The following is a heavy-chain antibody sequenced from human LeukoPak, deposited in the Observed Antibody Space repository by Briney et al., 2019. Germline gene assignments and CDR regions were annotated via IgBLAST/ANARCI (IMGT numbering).Heavy chain of an antibody. V-gene: IGHV3-48*03. CDR3: ARDGLYGDYQKLAKFDY. J-gene: IGHJ4*02. CDR1: GFTFSSYE. CDR2: ISSSGSTI. Sequence: PGGSLRLSCAASGFTFSSYEMNWVRQAPGKGLEWVSYISSSGSTIYYADSVKGRFTILRDNAKNSLYLQMNSLRAEDTAVYYCARDGLYGDYQKLAKFDYWGQGTLVTVSS. D-gene: IGHD4-17*01.